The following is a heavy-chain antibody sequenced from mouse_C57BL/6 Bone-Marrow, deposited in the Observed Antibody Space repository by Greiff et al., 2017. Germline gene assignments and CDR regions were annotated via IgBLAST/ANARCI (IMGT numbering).Heavy chain of an antibody. J-gene: IGHJ2*01. V-gene: IGHV3-6*01. D-gene: IGHD1-1*01. CDR1: GYSITSGYY. CDR3: ATTTVNYFDY. Sequence: EVQLQESGPGLVKPSQSLSLTCSVTGYSITSGYYWNWIRQFPGNKLEWMGYISYDGSNNYNPSLKNRISITRDTSKNQFFLKLNSVTTEDTATYYCATTTVNYFDYWGQGTTLTVAS. CDR2: ISYDGSN.